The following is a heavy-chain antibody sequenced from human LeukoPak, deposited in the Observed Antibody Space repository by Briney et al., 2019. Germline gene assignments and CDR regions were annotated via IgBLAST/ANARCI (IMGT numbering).Heavy chain of an antibody. D-gene: IGHD2-15*01. CDR1: GGSISSSSYY. CDR3: ARGKNCDGGGCYPYNWFDP. V-gene: IGHV4-39*01. Sequence: SETLSLTCTVSGGSISSSSYYWGWIRQPPGKGLEWIGSIYYSGSTYYNPSLKSRVTISVDTSKNQFSLKLSSVTAADTAVYYCARGKNCDGGGCYPYNWFDPWGQGTLVTVSS. CDR2: IYYSGST. J-gene: IGHJ5*02.